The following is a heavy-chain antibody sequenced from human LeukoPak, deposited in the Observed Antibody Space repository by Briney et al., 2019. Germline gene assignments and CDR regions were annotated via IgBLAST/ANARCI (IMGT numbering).Heavy chain of an antibody. J-gene: IGHJ4*02. Sequence: GGSLRLSCTVSGFTVSSNSMSWVRQAPGKGLEWVSFIYSGTIHYSDSVKGRFTISRDNSKNTLYLQMNSLRAEDTAVYYCARGWQGDYFDYWGQGTLVTVSS. CDR2: IYSGTI. CDR3: ARGWQGDYFDY. D-gene: IGHD5-24*01. CDR1: GFTVSSNS. V-gene: IGHV3-53*01.